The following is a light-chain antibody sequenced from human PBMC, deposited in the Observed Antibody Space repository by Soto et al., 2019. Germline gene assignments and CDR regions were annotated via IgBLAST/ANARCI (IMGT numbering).Light chain of an antibody. CDR2: AAS. V-gene: IGKV1-6*01. CDR1: QGISSY. J-gene: IGKJ1*01. CDR3: LQDYNYPWT. Sequence: QMTQSPSSLSASVGDRVTITCRASQGISSYLNWYQQKPGKAPKLLIYAASSLQSGVPSRFSGSGSGTDFTLTISSLQPEDFATYYCLQDYNYPWTFGQGTKVDIK.